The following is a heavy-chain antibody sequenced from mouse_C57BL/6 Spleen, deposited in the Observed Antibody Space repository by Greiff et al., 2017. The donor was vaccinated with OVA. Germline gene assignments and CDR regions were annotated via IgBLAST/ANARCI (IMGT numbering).Heavy chain of an antibody. J-gene: IGHJ3*01. V-gene: IGHV1-18*01. Sequence: VQLKQSGPELVKPGASVKIPCKASGYTFTDYNMDWVKQSHGKSLEWIGDINPNNGGTIYNQKFKGKATLTVDKSSSTAYMELRSLTSEDTAVYYCATRNAWFAYWGQGTLVTVSA. CDR2: INPNNGGT. CDR1: GYTFTDYN. CDR3: ATRNAWFAY.